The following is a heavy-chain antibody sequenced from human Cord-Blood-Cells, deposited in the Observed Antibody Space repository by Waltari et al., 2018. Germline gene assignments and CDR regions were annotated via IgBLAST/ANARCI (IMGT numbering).Heavy chain of an antibody. CDR1: GGSFSGYY. CDR3: ARVRHGFYFDY. Sequence: QVQLQQWGAGLLKTSETLPLTCAVYGGSFSGYYWSWIRQPPGKGLEWIGEINHSGSTNYNPSLKSRVTISVDTSKNQFSLKLSSVTAADTAVYYCARVRHGFYFDYWGQGTLVTVSS. J-gene: IGHJ4*02. CDR2: INHSGST. V-gene: IGHV4-34*01.